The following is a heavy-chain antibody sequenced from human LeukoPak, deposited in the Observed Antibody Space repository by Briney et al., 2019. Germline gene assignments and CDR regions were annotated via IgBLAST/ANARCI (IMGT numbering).Heavy chain of an antibody. Sequence: PGGSLRLSCAASGFTFRSYEMNWVRQAPGKGLEWVAVIWYDGSNKYYADSVKGRFTISRDNSKNTLYLQMNSLRAEDTAVYYCARATQGVVAAYIDYWGQGTLVTVSS. V-gene: IGHV3-33*08. D-gene: IGHD2-15*01. CDR3: ARATQGVVAAYIDY. J-gene: IGHJ4*02. CDR1: GFTFRSYE. CDR2: IWYDGSNK.